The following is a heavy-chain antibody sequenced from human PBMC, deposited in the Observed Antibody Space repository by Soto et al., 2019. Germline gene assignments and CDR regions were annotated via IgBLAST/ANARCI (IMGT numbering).Heavy chain of an antibody. CDR3: ASYGSAHDDFDI. CDR1: GFTFSDYY. V-gene: IGHV3-11*06. D-gene: IGHD3-10*01. Sequence: SLRLSCSASGFTFSDYYMSWIRQAPGKGLEWVSYISSSSSYTNYADSVKGRFTISRDNAKNSLYLQMNSLRAEDTAVYYCASYGSAHDDFDIWGQGTMVTVSS. CDR2: ISSSSSYT. J-gene: IGHJ3*02.